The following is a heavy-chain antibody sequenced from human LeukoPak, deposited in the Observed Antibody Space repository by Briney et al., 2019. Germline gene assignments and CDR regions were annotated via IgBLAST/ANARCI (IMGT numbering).Heavy chain of an antibody. CDR2: IYYSGST. D-gene: IGHD3-22*01. J-gene: IGHJ4*02. V-gene: IGHV4-30-4*08. CDR1: GGSISSGDYY. CDR3: ARGAYDCSGYYPDY. Sequence: SETLSLTCTVSGGSISSGDYYWSWIRQPPGKGLEWIGCIYYSGSTYYNPSLKSRVTISVDTSKNQFSLKLSSVTAADTAVYYCARGAYDCSGYYPDYWGQGPCSPSPQ.